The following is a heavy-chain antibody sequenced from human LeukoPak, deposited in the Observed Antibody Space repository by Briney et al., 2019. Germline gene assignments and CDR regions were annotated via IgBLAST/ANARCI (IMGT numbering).Heavy chain of an antibody. J-gene: IGHJ6*03. CDR3: ARDRGYGYYYMDV. D-gene: IGHD1-1*01. CDR1: GYTFSTYG. Sequence: GASVKVSCKASGYTFSTYGITWVRQAPGQGLEWMGWISAYNGDTHYAQKFQGRVTITTDTSTSTAYMELRSLRSDDTALYYCARDRGYGYYYMDVWGKGTTVTVSS. V-gene: IGHV1-18*01. CDR2: ISAYNGDT.